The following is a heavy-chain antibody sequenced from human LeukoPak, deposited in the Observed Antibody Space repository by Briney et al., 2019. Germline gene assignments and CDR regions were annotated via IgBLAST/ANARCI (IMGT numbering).Heavy chain of an antibody. J-gene: IGHJ4*02. Sequence: GGSLRLSCAASGFSFTSYAMNWVRQAPGKGLEWVSHIGRGITYADSVKGRFTISRDNTKNSVYLQMNSLRAEDTAVYYCARDAPAGEKPEYFFDYWGQGTLVTVSS. CDR3: ARDAPAGEKPEYFFDY. CDR2: IGRGIT. V-gene: IGHV3-48*04. CDR1: GFSFTSYA.